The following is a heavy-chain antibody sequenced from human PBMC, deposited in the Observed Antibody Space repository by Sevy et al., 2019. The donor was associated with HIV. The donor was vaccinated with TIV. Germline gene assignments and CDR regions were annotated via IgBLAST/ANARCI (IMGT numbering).Heavy chain of an antibody. CDR1: GFIFSNVW. D-gene: IGHD1-26*01. CDR3: TTGHDSSAIFAY. V-gene: IGHV3-15*01. CDR2: IKTETDGGTI. J-gene: IGHJ4*02. Sequence: GGSLRLSCTASGFIFSNVWMSWVRQAPGKGLEWVGRIKTETDGGTIDYAGPVKDRFTISRDDSKNTLYLEMNNLKTEDTAVYFCTTGHDSSAIFAYWGQGTLVTVSS.